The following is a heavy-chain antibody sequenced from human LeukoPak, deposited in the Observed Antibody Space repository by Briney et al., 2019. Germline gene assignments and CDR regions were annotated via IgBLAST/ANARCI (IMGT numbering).Heavy chain of an antibody. CDR3: ARDIAARPGLAFWFDP. V-gene: IGHV3-48*03. D-gene: IGHD6-6*01. CDR1: GFTFSSYE. Sequence: GGSLRLSCAASGFTFSSYEMNWVRQAPGKGLEWVSYISSSGSTIYYADSVKGRFTISRDNSKNTLYLQMNSLRAEDTAVYYCARDIAARPGLAFWFDPWGQGTLVTVSS. CDR2: ISSSGSTI. J-gene: IGHJ5*02.